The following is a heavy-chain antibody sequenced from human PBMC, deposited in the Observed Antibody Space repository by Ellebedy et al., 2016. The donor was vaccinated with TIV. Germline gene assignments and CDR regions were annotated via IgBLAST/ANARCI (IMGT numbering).Heavy chain of an antibody. CDR1: GYTFTSYG. D-gene: IGHD4-23*01. J-gene: IGHJ4*02. CDR3: ARDGATVVTPAH. CDR2: VSAYNGNT. V-gene: IGHV1-18*01. Sequence: ASVKVSXXASGYTFTSYGISWVRQAPGQGLEWMGWVSAYNGNTNYAQKLQGRVTMTTDTSTSTAYMELRSLRSDDTAVYYCARDGATVVTPAHWGQGTLVTVSS.